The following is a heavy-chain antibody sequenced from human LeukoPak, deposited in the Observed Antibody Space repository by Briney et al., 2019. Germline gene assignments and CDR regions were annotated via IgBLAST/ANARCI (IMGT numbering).Heavy chain of an antibody. CDR1: GYTFTSYW. D-gene: IGHD2-2*01. CDR3: ARQQDDPARFDY. CDR2: IYPGDSDT. J-gene: IGHJ4*02. V-gene: IGHV5-51*01. Sequence: GESLQISCQGSGYTFTSYWIGWVRQLPGKGLEWMGIIYPGDSDTRYSPSFQGQVTISADKSISTAYLQWSSLKASDTAMYYCARQQDDPARFDYWGQGTLVTVSS.